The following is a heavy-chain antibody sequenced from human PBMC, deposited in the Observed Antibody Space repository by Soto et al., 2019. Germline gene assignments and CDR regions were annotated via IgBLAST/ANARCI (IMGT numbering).Heavy chain of an antibody. J-gene: IGHJ5*02. CDR2: IYYSGST. CDR3: ARGLGYCSSTSCYNWFDP. D-gene: IGHD2-2*01. Sequence: ETLSLTCTVSGGSISSYYWSWIRQPPGKGLEWIGYIYYSGSTNYNPSLKSRVTISVDTSKNQFSLKLSSVTAADTAVYYCARGLGYCSSTSCYNWFDPWGQGTLVTVSS. CDR1: GGSISSYY. V-gene: IGHV4-59*01.